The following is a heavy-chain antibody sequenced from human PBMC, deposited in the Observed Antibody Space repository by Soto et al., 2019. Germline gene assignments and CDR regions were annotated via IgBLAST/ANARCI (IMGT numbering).Heavy chain of an antibody. CDR3: AIWVLDYDYIWGSYRKGAFDI. J-gene: IGHJ3*02. V-gene: IGHV1-3*01. Sequence: ASVKVSCKASGYTFTSYAMHWVRQAPGQRLEWMGWINAGNGNTKYSQKFQGRVTITRDTSASTAYMELSSLRSEDTAVYYCAIWVLDYDYIWGSYRKGAFDIWGQGTMVTVSS. CDR1: GYTFTSYA. CDR2: INAGNGNT. D-gene: IGHD3-16*02.